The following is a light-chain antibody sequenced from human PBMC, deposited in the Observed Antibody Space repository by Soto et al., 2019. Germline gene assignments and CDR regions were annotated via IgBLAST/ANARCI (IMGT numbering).Light chain of an antibody. CDR3: QQYGSSPWT. CDR2: GAS. Sequence: EIVLTQSPGTLSLSPGERATLSCRASQSISSSYLAWYQQKSGQAPRRLIYGASSRATGIPDRFSGSGSGTDFTLTISRLDPEDFAVYYCQQYGSSPWTFGQGTKVEIK. V-gene: IGKV3-20*01. CDR1: QSISSSY. J-gene: IGKJ1*01.